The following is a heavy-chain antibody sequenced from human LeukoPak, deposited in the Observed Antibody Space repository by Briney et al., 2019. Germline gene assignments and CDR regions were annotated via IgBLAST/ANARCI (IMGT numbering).Heavy chain of an antibody. CDR2: IKKDGSEK. CDR3: ARERGAGSYHPFDP. CDR1: GFTFSSNW. V-gene: IGHV3-7*01. Sequence: GGSLRLSCAASGFTFSSNWMSWVRQAPGKGLEWVANIKKDGSEKYYVDSVKGRFTISRDNAKNSLYLQMNSLRAEDTAVYYCARERGAGSYHPFDPWGQGTLATVSS. J-gene: IGHJ5*02. D-gene: IGHD3-10*01.